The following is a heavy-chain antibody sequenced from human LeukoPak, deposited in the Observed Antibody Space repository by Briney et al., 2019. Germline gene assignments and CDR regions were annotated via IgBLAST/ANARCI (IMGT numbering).Heavy chain of an antibody. D-gene: IGHD3-3*01. J-gene: IGHJ3*02. Sequence: SETLSLTCTVSGGSISSYYWSWIRQPPGRRLEWIGYIYYSGNTNYNPSLKSRVTMSVDTSKKQFSLKLSSVTAADTAVYYCARGTDFWSGRKAFDIWGQGTMVTVSS. CDR1: GGSISSYY. CDR2: IYYSGNT. V-gene: IGHV4-59*01. CDR3: ARGTDFWSGRKAFDI.